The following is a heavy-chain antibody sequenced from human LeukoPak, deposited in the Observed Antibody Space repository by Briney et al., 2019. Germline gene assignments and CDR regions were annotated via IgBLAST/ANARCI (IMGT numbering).Heavy chain of an antibody. J-gene: IGHJ5*02. CDR3: ARSNWRDSFDP. CDR2: IYYSGST. V-gene: IGHV4-39*07. CDR1: GGSISSSSYY. D-gene: IGHD1-1*01. Sequence: SETLSLTCTVSGGSISSSSYYWGWIRQPPGKGLEWIGSIYYSGSTYYNPSLKSRVTISVDTSKNQFSLKLSSVTAADTAVYYCARSNWRDSFDPWGQGTLVTVSS.